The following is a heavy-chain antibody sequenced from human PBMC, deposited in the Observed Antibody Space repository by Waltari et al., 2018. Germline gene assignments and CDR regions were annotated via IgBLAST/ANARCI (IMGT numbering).Heavy chain of an antibody. J-gene: IGHJ2*01. Sequence: QVQLVQSGAEVQKPGSSVSVSCTASGVTFLTYAITRLPQPPGQGLEWMGAFIPIFGTANYAQKCQGRVTITADESTSTAYMELSSLRSEDTAVYYCARAGGHINWYFDLWGRGTLVTVSS. D-gene: IGHD1-26*01. CDR3: ARAGGHINWYFDL. CDR2: FIPIFGTA. V-gene: IGHV1-69*12. CDR1: GVTFLTYA.